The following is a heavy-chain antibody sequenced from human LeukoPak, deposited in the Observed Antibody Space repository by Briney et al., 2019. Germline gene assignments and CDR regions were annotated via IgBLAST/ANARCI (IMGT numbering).Heavy chain of an antibody. CDR2: IYRANT. D-gene: IGHD6-13*01. CDR1: GGSINDANHY. Sequence: SETLSLTCTVSGGSINDANHYWGWIRQSPLTGLQWVASIYRANTFYSPSLKSRVTISLDTSKNQISLLLKSVTAADTAVYYCARFRPAAGYRFFDYWGQGTLATVSS. CDR3: ARFRPAAGYRFFDY. V-gene: IGHV4-39*07. J-gene: IGHJ4*02.